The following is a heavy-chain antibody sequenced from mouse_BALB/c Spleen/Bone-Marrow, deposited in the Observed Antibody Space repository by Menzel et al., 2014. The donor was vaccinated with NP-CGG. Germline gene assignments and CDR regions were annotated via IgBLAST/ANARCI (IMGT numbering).Heavy chain of an antibody. CDR3: ARYDPGWYFYG. D-gene: IGHD2-12*01. Sequence: EVQGVESGAELVKPGASVKLSCTASGFNIKDTYMHWVKQRPEQGLEWIGRIDPANGNTKYDPKFQGKATITADTSSNTAYLQLSSLTSEDTAVYYCARYDPGWYFYGWGAGTTVTVSS. CDR2: IDPANGNT. CDR1: GFNIKDTY. V-gene: IGHV14-3*02. J-gene: IGHJ1*01.